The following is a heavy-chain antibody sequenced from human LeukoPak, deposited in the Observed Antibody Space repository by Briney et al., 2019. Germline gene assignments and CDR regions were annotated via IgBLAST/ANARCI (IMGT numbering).Heavy chain of an antibody. Sequence: SETLSLTCTVSGGSISSYYWSWIRQPPGKGLEWIGYIYYSGSTNYNPSLKSRVTISVDTSKNQFSLKLSSVTAADTAVYYCARVGNILTGYSWYYFDYWGQGTLVTVSS. CDR2: IYYSGST. CDR1: GGSISSYY. CDR3: ARVGNILTGYSWYYFDY. J-gene: IGHJ4*02. D-gene: IGHD3-9*01. V-gene: IGHV4-59*01.